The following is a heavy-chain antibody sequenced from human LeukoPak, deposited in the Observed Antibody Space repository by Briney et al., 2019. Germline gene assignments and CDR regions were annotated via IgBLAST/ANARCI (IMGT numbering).Heavy chain of an antibody. Sequence: PGGSLRLSCAASGFTFSTYSMNWVRQAPGKGLEWVSSISGSSIYIYYADSVKGRFTISRDNAKNSLYLQMNSLRAEDTAVYYCARDRPYYDSSGYYYDYWGQGTLVTVSS. V-gene: IGHV3-21*01. D-gene: IGHD3-22*01. J-gene: IGHJ4*02. CDR2: ISGSSIYI. CDR1: GFTFSTYS. CDR3: ARDRPYYDSSGYYYDY.